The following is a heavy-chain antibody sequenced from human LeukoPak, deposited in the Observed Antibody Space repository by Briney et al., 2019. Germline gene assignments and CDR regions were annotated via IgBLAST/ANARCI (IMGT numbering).Heavy chain of an antibody. V-gene: IGHV1-18*04. Sequence: GASVKVSCKASGYTFTSYGISWVRQAPGQGLEWMGWISAYNGNTNYAQKLQGRVTMTTDTSTSTAYMELRSLRSRDRAGYYCARNPNGYSYGCFLNYCGMQVWGKGAPVTVS. J-gene: IGHJ6*04. CDR2: ISAYNGNT. CDR3: ARNPNGYSYGCFLNYCGMQV. CDR1: GYTFTSYG. D-gene: IGHD5-18*01.